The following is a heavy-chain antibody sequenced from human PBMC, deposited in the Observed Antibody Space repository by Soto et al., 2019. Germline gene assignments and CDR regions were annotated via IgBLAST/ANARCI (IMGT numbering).Heavy chain of an antibody. V-gene: IGHV3-21*01. J-gene: IGHJ4*02. CDR1: GFAFRSYN. Sequence: PGGSLPLSCAASGFAFRSYNMTWVRQAPGKGLEWVASISSGSSNIYYADSVKGRFTISRDNAKNSLFLQMDSLRAEDSAVYYCASATVVAATFDFWGQGTLVTVSS. D-gene: IGHD2-15*01. CDR3: ASATVVAATFDF. CDR2: ISSGSSNI.